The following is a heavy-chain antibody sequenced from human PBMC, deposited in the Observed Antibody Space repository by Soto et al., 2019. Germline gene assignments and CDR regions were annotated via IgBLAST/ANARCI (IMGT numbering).Heavy chain of an antibody. V-gene: IGHV2-70*11. CDR1: GFSLSTSGMC. Sequence: SGPTLVNPTQTLTLTCTFSGFSLSTSGMCVSWIRQPPGKALEWLARIDWDDDKYYSTSLKTRLAISKDTSKNQVVLTMTNMDPVDTATYYCARITMVRGAIDYWGQGTLVTVSS. CDR3: ARITMVRGAIDY. J-gene: IGHJ4*02. CDR2: IDWDDDK. D-gene: IGHD3-10*01.